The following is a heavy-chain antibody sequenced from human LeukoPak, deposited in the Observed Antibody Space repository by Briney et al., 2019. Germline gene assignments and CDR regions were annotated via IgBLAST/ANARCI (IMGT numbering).Heavy chain of an antibody. CDR2: ISAYNGNT. CDR3: ARRIAARNTNWFDP. Sequence: GGSLRLSCAASGFTFTSYGISWVRQAPGQGLEWMGWISAYNGNTNYAQKLQGRVTMTTDTSTSTAYMELRSLRSDDTAVYYCARRIAARNTNWFDPWGQGTLVTVSS. D-gene: IGHD6-6*01. V-gene: IGHV1-18*01. J-gene: IGHJ5*02. CDR1: GFTFTSYG.